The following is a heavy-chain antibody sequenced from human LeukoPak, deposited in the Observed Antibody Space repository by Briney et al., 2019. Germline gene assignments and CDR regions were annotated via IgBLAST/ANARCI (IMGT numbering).Heavy chain of an antibody. CDR1: GLTFSSYS. CDR2: ITSSNNYI. CDR3: ARVHYDILTGYYGYMDV. Sequence: GGSLRLSCAASGLTFSSYSMNWVRQAPGKGLEWVSSITSSNNYIYYGDSVKGRFTISRDNAKNSLYLQMNSLRAEDTAVYYCARVHYDILTGYYGYMDVWGKGTTVTVSS. D-gene: IGHD3-9*01. J-gene: IGHJ6*03. V-gene: IGHV3-21*01.